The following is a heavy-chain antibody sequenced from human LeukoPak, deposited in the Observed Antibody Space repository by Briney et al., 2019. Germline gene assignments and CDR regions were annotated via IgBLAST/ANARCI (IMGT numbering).Heavy chain of an antibody. CDR1: GFTFDRYG. CDR3: ARLTSSWSIDY. Sequence: GGSLRLSCAPSGFTFDRYGMHWVRQAPGKGLEWVAVISYDGNNVYYAGSVNGRFTISRDNSKNTLYLEMNSLRAEDTAVYFCARLTSSWSIDYWGQGTLVTVSS. D-gene: IGHD6-13*01. J-gene: IGHJ4*02. V-gene: IGHV3-33*01. CDR2: ISYDGNNV.